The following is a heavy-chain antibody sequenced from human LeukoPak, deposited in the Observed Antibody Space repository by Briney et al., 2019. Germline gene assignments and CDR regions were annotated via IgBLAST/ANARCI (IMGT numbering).Heavy chain of an antibody. CDR3: ARRPSYCSSTSCYRRWFDP. CDR2: MNPNSGNT. CDR1: GYTFTSYD. V-gene: IGHV1-8*01. J-gene: IGHJ5*02. Sequence: ASVTVSCKASGYTFTSYDINWVRQAAGQGLEWMGWMNPNSGNTGYAQKFQGRVTMTRNTSISTAYMELSSLRSEDTAVYYCARRPSYCSSTSCYRRWFDPWGQGTLGTVS. D-gene: IGHD2-2*01.